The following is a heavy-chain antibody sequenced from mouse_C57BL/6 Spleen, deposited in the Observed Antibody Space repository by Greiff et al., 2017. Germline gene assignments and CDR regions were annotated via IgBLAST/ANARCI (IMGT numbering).Heavy chain of an antibody. V-gene: IGHV2-5*01. D-gene: IGHD1-1*01. Sequence: QVQLQQPGPGLVQPSQSLSITCTVSGFSLTSYGVHWVRQSPGKGLEWLGVIWRGGSTDYNAAFMSRLSITKDNYKSQVFFKMNSLQADDTAIYYCAKNLNGSNYVLYAMDSRGQGTSVTDST. J-gene: IGHJ4*01. CDR2: IWRGGST. CDR1: GFSLTSYG. CDR3: AKNLNGSNYVLYAMDS.